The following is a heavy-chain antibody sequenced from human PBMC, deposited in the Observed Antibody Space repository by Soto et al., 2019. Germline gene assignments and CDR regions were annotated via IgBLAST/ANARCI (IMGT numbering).Heavy chain of an antibody. CDR2: IYYSGST. CDR3: ARTYGRNFDY. D-gene: IGHD3-10*01. V-gene: IGHV4-59*01. J-gene: IGHJ4*02. CDR1: GGSISSYC. Sequence: SETLSLTSPVSGGSISSYCWSWIRQPPGKGLEWIGYIYYSGSTNYNPSLKSRVTISVDTSKNQFSLKLSSVTAADTALYYCARTYGRNFDYWGQGTLVTVSS.